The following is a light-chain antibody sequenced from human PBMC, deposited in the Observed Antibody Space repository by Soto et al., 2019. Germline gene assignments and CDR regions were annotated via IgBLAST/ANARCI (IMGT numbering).Light chain of an antibody. Sequence: QSALTQPASVSGSPGQSIAISCTGTSSDVGGYDQVSWYQQHPGKVPKLMIYAVSNRPSGVSDRFSGSQSGNTASLTISGLQAEDEADYYCSSYTGSGNFFGGGTKLTVL. V-gene: IGLV2-14*01. CDR1: SSDVGGYDQ. CDR2: AVS. CDR3: SSYTGSGNF. J-gene: IGLJ2*01.